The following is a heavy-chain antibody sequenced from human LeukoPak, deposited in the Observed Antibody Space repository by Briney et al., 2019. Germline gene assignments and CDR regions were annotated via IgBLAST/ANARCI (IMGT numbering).Heavy chain of an antibody. CDR3: ARLPGIAAAYSNY. D-gene: IGHD6-13*01. CDR1: AFTFSSYS. Sequence: GGSLRLSCAASAFTFSSYSMNWVRQAPGKGLEWVSSISSSSSYIYYADSVKGRFTISRDNAKNSLYLQMNSLRAEDTAVYYCARLPGIAAAYSNYWGQGTLVTVSS. V-gene: IGHV3-21*01. J-gene: IGHJ4*02. CDR2: ISSSSSYI.